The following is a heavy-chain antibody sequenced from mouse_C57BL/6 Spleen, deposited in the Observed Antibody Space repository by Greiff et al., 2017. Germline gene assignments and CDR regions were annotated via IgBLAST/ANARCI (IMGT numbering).Heavy chain of an antibody. D-gene: IGHD1-1*01. Sequence: EVKLMESGGGLVKPGGSLKLSCAASGFTFSDYGMHWVRQAPEKGLEWVAYISSGSSTIYYADTVKGRFTISRDNAKNTPFLQLTSLRSEDTAMYYCARRTTPHAMDYWGQGTSVTVSS. CDR3: ARRTTPHAMDY. V-gene: IGHV5-17*01. CDR1: GFTFSDYG. CDR2: ISSGSSTI. J-gene: IGHJ4*01.